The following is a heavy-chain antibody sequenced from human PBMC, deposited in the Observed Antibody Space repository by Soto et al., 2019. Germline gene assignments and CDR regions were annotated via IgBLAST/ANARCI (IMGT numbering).Heavy chain of an antibody. CDR3: APQEVVGSYASPFDP. V-gene: IGHV4-39*01. CDR2: IYYSGST. J-gene: IGHJ5*02. CDR1: GGSITSSSYY. Sequence: SETLSLTCTVSGGSITSSSYYWGWIRQPPGKGLEWIGSIYYSGSTYYNPSLKSRVTISVDTSKNQFSLKLSSVTAADTAVYYCAPQEVVGSYASPFDPWAQETLVTVS. D-gene: IGHD1-26*01.